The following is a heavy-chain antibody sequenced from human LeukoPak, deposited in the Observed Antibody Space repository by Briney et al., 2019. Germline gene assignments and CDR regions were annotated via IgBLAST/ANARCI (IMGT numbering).Heavy chain of an antibody. J-gene: IGHJ4*02. V-gene: IGHV3-7*01. Sequence: GGSLSLSCAASGFTFSSYWMSWVRQAPGKGLEWVANIKQDGSEKYYVDSVKGRFTISRDNDKNSLYLQMNSLRAEDTAVYYCARDKVAPHHHYQPLDYWGQGTLVTVSS. D-gene: IGHD2-2*01. CDR1: GFTFSSYW. CDR2: IKQDGSEK. CDR3: ARDKVAPHHHYQPLDY.